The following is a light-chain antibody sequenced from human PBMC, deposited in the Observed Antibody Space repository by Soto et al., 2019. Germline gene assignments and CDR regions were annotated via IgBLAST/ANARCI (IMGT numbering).Light chain of an antibody. CDR1: SSNIGTNT. CDR3: QSYDSSLSASYV. J-gene: IGLJ1*01. CDR2: GNN. V-gene: IGLV1-44*01. Sequence: QSVLTQPPSASGTPGQRVTISCSGSSSNIGTNTVNWYQQLPGTAPKLLIYGNNNRPSGVPDRFSGSKSGTSASLAITGLQAEDEADYYCQSYDSSLSASYVFGTGTKVTVL.